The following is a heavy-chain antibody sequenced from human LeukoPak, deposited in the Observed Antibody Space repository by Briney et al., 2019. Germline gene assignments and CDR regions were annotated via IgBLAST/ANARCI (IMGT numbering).Heavy chain of an antibody. CDR2: ISAYNGNT. D-gene: IGHD6-19*01. Sequence: ASVTVSCEASGYTFSSYGIRWVRQAPGQGLEWMGWISAYNGNTNYAQNLQGRVTMTTDTSTSTAYMELRSLRSDDTAVYYCARDLKRGYSSGRYSWGTGSSNDYWGQGTLVTVSS. V-gene: IGHV1-18*01. CDR1: GYTFSSYG. CDR3: ARDLKRGYSSGRYSWGTGSSNDY. J-gene: IGHJ4*02.